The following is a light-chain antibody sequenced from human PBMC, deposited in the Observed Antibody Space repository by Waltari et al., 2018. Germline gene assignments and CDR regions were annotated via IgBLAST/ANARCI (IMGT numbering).Light chain of an antibody. V-gene: IGKV4-1*01. CDR2: LAS. Sequence: MIQPSAPLVVFPPGRATTISCTTSRGLFQSHDRNCLAWYLQKPGQPPKVLIYLASNRESGIPDRFSASGSGTDFSLTISSLQAEDVAVYYCKQFSHPARTFGEGTRVEIK. CDR3: KQFSHPART. CDR1: RGLFQSHDRNC. J-gene: IGKJ4*01.